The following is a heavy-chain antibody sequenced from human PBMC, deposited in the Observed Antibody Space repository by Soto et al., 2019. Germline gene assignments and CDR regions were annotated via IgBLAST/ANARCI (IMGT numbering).Heavy chain of an antibody. D-gene: IGHD6-13*01. CDR3: ARVFIAAASTFPGNYYFDY. CDR2: IYYSGST. CDR1: GGSISSYY. V-gene: IGHV4-59*01. Sequence: SETLSLTCTVSGGSISSYYWSWIRQPPGKGLEWIGYIYYSGSTNYNPSLKSRVTISVDTSKNQFSLKLSSVTAADTAVYYCARVFIAAASTFPGNYYFDYWGQGTLVTVSS. J-gene: IGHJ4*02.